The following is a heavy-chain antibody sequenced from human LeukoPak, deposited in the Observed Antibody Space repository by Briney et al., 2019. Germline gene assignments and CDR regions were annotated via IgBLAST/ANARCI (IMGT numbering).Heavy chain of an antibody. CDR2: ISGSGGST. J-gene: IGHJ4*02. V-gene: IGHV3-23*01. D-gene: IGHD5-18*01. CDR1: GFTFNSYA. Sequence: GGSLGLSCAASGFTFNSYAMSWVRQAPGKGLEWVSAISGSGGSTYYADSVKGRFTISRDNSKNTLYLQMNSLRAEATAVYYCAKDHSRYSYGETHYFDYWGRGTLVTVSS. CDR3: AKDHSRYSYGETHYFDY.